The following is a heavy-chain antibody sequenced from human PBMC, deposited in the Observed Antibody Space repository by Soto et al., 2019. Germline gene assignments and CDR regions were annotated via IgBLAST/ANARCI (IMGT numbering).Heavy chain of an antibody. Sequence: QVQLVQSGAEVKKPGASVKVSCKASGYTFTSYGISWVRQAPGQGREWMGWISAYNGNTNYAQKLQGRVTMTTDTSTSTAYMELRRLRSDDTAVYYCARVPHSSGWYFQVYQNWFDPWGQGTLGTVFS. CDR1: GYTFTSYG. D-gene: IGHD6-19*01. J-gene: IGHJ5*02. V-gene: IGHV1-18*01. CDR3: ARVPHSSGWYFQVYQNWFDP. CDR2: ISAYNGNT.